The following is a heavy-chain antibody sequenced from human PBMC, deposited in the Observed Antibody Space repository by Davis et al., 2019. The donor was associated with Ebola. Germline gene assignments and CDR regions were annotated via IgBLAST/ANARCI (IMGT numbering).Heavy chain of an antibody. CDR3: ARSNYYDSSGYYPRGWFDP. Sequence: GESLKISCKGSGYSFTSYWIGWVRQMPGKGLEWMGIIYPGDSDTRYSPSFQGQVTISADKSISTAYLQWSSLKASDTAMYYCARSNYYDSSGYYPRGWFDPWGQGTLVTVSS. V-gene: IGHV5-51*01. CDR2: IYPGDSDT. CDR1: GYSFTSYW. D-gene: IGHD3-22*01. J-gene: IGHJ5*02.